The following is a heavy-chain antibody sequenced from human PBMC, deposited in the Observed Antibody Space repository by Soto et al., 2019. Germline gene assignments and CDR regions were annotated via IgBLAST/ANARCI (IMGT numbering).Heavy chain of an antibody. D-gene: IGHD2-21*02. V-gene: IGHV1-69*13. CDR1: GYTFTGYY. J-gene: IGHJ3*02. CDR3: ARGCGGDCYSGLDDAFDI. CDR2: IIPIFGTA. Sequence: SVKVSCKASGYTFTGYYMHWVRQAPGQGLEWMGGIIPIFGTANYAQKFQGRVTITADESTSTAYMELSSLRSEDTAVYYCARGCGGDCYSGLDDAFDIWGQGTMVTVSS.